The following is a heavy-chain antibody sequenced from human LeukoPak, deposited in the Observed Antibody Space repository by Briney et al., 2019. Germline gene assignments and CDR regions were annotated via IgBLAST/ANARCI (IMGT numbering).Heavy chain of an antibody. CDR3: ASVSWFGELLSNWFDP. CDR1: GGTFSSYA. V-gene: IGHV1-69*01. D-gene: IGHD3-10*01. CDR2: IIPIFGTA. J-gene: IGHJ5*02. Sequence: ASVKVSFKASGGTFSSYAISWVRQAPGQGLEWMGGIIPIFGTANYAQKFQGRVAITADESKSTAYMERSSLRSEDTAVYYCASVSWFGELLSNWFDPWGQGTLVTVSS.